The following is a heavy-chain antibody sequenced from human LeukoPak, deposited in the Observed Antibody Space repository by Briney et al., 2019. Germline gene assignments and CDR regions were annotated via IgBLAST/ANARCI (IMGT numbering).Heavy chain of an antibody. CDR3: ARSPYTVVPAAILFDY. CDR1: GFTFSSYR. CDR2: ISSSSSYI. Sequence: GGSLRLSCAASGFTFSSYRMNWVRQAPGKGREWVSSISSSSSYIYYADSVKGRFTISRDNAKNSLYLQMNSLRAEDTAVYYCARSPYTVVPAAILFDYWGQGTLVTVSS. D-gene: IGHD2-2*01. J-gene: IGHJ4*02. V-gene: IGHV3-21*01.